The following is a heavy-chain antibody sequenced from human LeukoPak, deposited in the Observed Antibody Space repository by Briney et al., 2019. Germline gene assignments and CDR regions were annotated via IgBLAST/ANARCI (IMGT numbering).Heavy chain of an antibody. Sequence: GGSLRLSCAASGFTFSSYTMNWVRQAPGKGLEWISYIDTSSSTMYYADSVMGRFTISRDNAKESLYLQMNSLRDEDTAVYYCAREDDSWGPNNLDLWGQGTMVTVSS. J-gene: IGHJ3*01. CDR1: GFTFSSYT. CDR2: IDTSSSTM. CDR3: AREDDSWGPNNLDL. D-gene: IGHD7-27*01. V-gene: IGHV3-48*02.